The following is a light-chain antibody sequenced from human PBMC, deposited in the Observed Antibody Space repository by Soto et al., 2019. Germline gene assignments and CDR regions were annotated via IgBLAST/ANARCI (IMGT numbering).Light chain of an antibody. Sequence: QSALTQPASVSGSPGQSITISCTGTSSDVGGYNYVSWYQQHPGKAPKLMIYDVRNRPSGVSNRFSGSKSVNTASLTISGLQAEDEADYYCSSYTSISTYVFGPVTKLTVL. J-gene: IGLJ1*01. CDR2: DVR. CDR1: SSDVGGYNY. CDR3: SSYTSISTYV. V-gene: IGLV2-14*01.